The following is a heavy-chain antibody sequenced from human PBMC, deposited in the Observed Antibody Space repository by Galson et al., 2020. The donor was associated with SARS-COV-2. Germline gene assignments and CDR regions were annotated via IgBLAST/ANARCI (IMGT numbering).Heavy chain of an antibody. Sequence: SGPTLVKPTQTLTLTSTFSGFSLSTSGMCVSWIRQPPGKALEWPARIDWDDDKYYSTSLKTRLTISKDTAKNQVVLTMTNMDPVDTATSYCARMVVRGVTYDYWDQGTLVTVSS. CDR3: ARMVVRGVTYDY. D-gene: IGHD3-10*01. CDR2: IDWDDDK. CDR1: GFSLSTSGMC. V-gene: IGHV2-70*11. J-gene: IGHJ4*02.